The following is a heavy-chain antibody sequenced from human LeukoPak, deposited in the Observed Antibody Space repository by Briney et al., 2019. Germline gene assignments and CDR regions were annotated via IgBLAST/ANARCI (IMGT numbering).Heavy chain of an antibody. V-gene: IGHV4-34*01. J-gene: IGHJ4*02. CDR3: ARRPGYSSGWYATYLKYLEY. CDR1: GGSFSGDY. D-gene: IGHD6-19*01. CDR2: INHSGST. Sequence: HTLSLTSGGEGGSFSGDYGCLIRKPPGKGLECIGEINHSGSTNYNPSLKSRVTISVDTSKNQFSLKLSSVTAADTAVYYCARRPGYSSGWYATYLKYLEYWGQGTLVTVSS.